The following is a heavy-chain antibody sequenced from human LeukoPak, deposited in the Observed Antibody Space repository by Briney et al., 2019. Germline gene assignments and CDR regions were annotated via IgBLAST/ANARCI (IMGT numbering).Heavy chain of an antibody. CDR2: ISGSGGST. CDR1: GFTFSSYA. CDR3: AKEKGDGYSGYDYYFDY. V-gene: IGHV3-23*01. J-gene: IGHJ4*02. Sequence: QTGGSLRLSCAASGFTFSSYAMSWVRQAPGKGLEWVSAISGSGGSTYYADSVKGRFTISRDNSKNTLYLQMNSLRAEDTAVYYCAKEKGDGYSGYDYYFDYWGRGTLVTVSS. D-gene: IGHD5-12*01.